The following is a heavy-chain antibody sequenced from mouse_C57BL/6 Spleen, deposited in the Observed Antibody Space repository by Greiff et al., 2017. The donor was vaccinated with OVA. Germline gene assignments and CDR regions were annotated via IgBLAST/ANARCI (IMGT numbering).Heavy chain of an antibody. Sequence: VQLQQSGAELVRPGTSVKVSCKASGYAFTNYLIEWVKQRPGQGLEWIGVINPGSGGTNYNEKFKGKATLTADKSSSTAYMRLSSLTSEDSAVYFCARTGYSNYFDYWGQGTTLTVSS. V-gene: IGHV1-54*01. D-gene: IGHD2-5*01. CDR2: INPGSGGT. CDR1: GYAFTNYL. CDR3: ARTGYSNYFDY. J-gene: IGHJ2*01.